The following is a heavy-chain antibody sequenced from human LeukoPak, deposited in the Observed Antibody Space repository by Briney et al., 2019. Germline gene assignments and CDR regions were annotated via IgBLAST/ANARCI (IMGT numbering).Heavy chain of an antibody. D-gene: IGHD6-13*01. Sequence: NPGGSLRLPCAASGFTFSNFAMTWVRQAPGKGLEWVSSIVGSSSTYYADSLKGRFTISRDNAKNSLYLQMNSLRAEDTAVYYCARIGAGSSRDYWGQGTLVTVSS. CDR1: GFTFSNFA. CDR2: IVGSSST. J-gene: IGHJ4*02. CDR3: ARIGAGSSRDY. V-gene: IGHV3-21*01.